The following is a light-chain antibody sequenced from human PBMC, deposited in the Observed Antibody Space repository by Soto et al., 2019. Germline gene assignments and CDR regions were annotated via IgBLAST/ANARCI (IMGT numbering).Light chain of an antibody. CDR2: AAS. J-gene: IGKJ4*01. CDR3: QQYKNWPPLT. V-gene: IGKV3-15*01. Sequence: EIVMTQSPATLSVSPGETATLSCRASQSVGSAVAWYQHKPGQAPRLVIVAASIRATGVPGRFSGAGSGTEFTLTISSLQSEAFAVYYCQQYKNWPPLTFGGGTTVEIK. CDR1: QSVGSA.